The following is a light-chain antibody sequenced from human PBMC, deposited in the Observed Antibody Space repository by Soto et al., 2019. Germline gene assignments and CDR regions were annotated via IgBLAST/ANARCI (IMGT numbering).Light chain of an antibody. CDR1: HTVSSN. J-gene: IGKJ3*01. CDR2: AAS. Sequence: EIVMTQSPATLSVSPGESATLSCRASHTVSSNLAWYQQKRGQAPRLLIYAASTRATGIPARFSGSGSGTEFTLTISSLQSEDFAFYYCQQYNNWVTFGPGTKVDLK. CDR3: QQYNNWVT. V-gene: IGKV3-15*01.